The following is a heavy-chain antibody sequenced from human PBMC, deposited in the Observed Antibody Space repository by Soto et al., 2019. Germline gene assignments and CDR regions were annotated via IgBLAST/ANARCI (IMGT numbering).Heavy chain of an antibody. D-gene: IGHD3-10*01. CDR3: AKDPGGDGSGSYYNTYFDY. CDR1: GSTFSSYG. CDR2: ISYDGSNK. Sequence: GGSLRLSCAASGSTFSSYGMHWVRQAPGKGLEWVAVISYDGSNKYYADSAKGRFTISRDNSKNTLYLQMNSLRAEDTAVYYCAKDPGGDGSGSYYNTYFDYWGQGTLVTVSS. V-gene: IGHV3-30*18. J-gene: IGHJ4*02.